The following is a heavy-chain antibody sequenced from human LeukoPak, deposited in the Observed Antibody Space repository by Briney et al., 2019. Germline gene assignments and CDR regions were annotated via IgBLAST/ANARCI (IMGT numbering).Heavy chain of an antibody. CDR1: GGSISSGGYY. CDR3: ARAADCSGGSCYLSSFDY. J-gene: IGHJ4*02. V-gene: IGHV4-31*03. CDR2: IYYSGST. Sequence: SETLSLTCTVSGGSISSGGYYWSWIRQHPGKGLEWIGYIYYSGSTYYNPSLKSRVTISVDTSKNQFSLKLSSVTAADTAVYYCARAADCSGGSCYLSSFDYWGQGTLVTVSS. D-gene: IGHD2-15*01.